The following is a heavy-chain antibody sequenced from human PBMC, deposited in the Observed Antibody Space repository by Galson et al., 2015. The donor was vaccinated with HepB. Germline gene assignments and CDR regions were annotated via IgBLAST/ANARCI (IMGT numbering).Heavy chain of an antibody. D-gene: IGHD3-16*01. CDR1: GFTFSSYA. V-gene: IGHV3-64D*06. CDR3: VNQDGGGFDY. J-gene: IGHJ4*02. CDR2: ISSNGGST. Sequence: SLRLSCAASGFTFSSYAMHWVRQAPGKGLEYVSAISSNGGSTYYADSVKGRFTISRDNSKNTLYLQMSSLRAEDTAVYYCVNQDGGGFDYWGQGTLVTVSS.